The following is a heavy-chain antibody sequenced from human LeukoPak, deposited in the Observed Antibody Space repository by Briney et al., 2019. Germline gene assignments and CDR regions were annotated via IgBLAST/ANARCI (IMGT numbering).Heavy chain of an antibody. D-gene: IGHD3-10*01. J-gene: IGHJ3*02. CDR3: ARGATILLYDALDI. CDR2: IKQDGSEK. Sequence: GGSLRLSCAASGFTFSSYWMSWVRQAPGKGLEWVANIKQDGSEKYYVDSVKGRFTISRDNAKNSLYLQMNSLRAEDTAVYYCARGATILLYDALDIWGQGTMVTVSS. V-gene: IGHV3-7*01. CDR1: GFTFSSYW.